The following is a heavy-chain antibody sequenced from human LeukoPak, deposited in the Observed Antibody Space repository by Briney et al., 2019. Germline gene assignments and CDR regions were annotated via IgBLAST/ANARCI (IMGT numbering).Heavy chain of an antibody. J-gene: IGHJ2*01. V-gene: IGHV3-33*01. CDR3: ARDRATRYFDL. CDR1: GFTFSNYG. CDR2: IWYDGSNK. Sequence: GSLRLSCVASGFTFSNYGMHWVRQAPGKGLEWVAVIWYDGSNKYYADSVKGRFTISRDSSKNTLWLQMNSLRAEDTAVYYCARDRATRYFDLWGRGTLVTVSS.